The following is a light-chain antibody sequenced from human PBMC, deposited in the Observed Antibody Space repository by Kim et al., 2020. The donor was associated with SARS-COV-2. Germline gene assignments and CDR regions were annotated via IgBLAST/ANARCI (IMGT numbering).Light chain of an antibody. J-gene: IGLJ3*02. V-gene: IGLV1-44*01. CDR2: TDD. Sequence: GQRVTISCSGSSSNIGRNTVNWYQQFPGTAPKLLIDTDDRRPSGVSDRVSCSKSGPSASLASSGLRSEDDADYYCATWDDSLDVWMFGGGTQLTVL. CDR3: ATWDDSLDVWM. CDR1: SSNIGRNT.